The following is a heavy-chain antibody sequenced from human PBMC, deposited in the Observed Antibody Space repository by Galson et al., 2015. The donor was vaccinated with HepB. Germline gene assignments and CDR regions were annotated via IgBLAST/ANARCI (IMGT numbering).Heavy chain of an antibody. D-gene: IGHD3-22*01. CDR1: GGTFSSYA. CDR3: APLYYYDSSGQSLDY. CDR2: IIPILGIA. Sequence: SVKVSCKASGGTFSSYAISWVRQSPGQGLEWMGRIIPILGIANYEQKFQGRVTITADKSTSTAYMKLSSLRSEDTAVYYCAPLYYYDSSGQSLDYWGQGTLVTVSS. J-gene: IGHJ4*02. V-gene: IGHV1-69*04.